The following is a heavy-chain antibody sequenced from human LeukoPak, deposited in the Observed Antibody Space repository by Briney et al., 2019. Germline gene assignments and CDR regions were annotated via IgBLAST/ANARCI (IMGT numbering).Heavy chain of an antibody. D-gene: IGHD3-10*01. J-gene: IGHJ6*03. CDR3: ARDAGSGSSYYYMDV. CDR1: GGSISSYY. CDR2: IYHSGST. Sequence: SETLSLTCTVSGGSISSYYWSWIRQPPGKGLEWIGYIYHSGSTYYNPSLKSRVTISVDRSKNQFSLKLSSVTAADTSVYYCARDAGSGSSYYYMDVWGKGTTVTVSS. V-gene: IGHV4-59*12.